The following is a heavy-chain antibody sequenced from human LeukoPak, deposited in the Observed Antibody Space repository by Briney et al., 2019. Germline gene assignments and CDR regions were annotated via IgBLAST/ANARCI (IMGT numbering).Heavy chain of an antibody. CDR1: GGSISSYY. D-gene: IGHD1-1*01. Sequence: SETLFLTCTVSGGSISSYYWSWIRQPPGKGLEWIGFIYYSGSTNYSPSLKSRVTISVDTSKNQFSLKLTSVTAADTAVYYCARHGNGAFDIWGQGTMVTVSS. CDR2: IYYSGST. CDR3: ARHGNGAFDI. V-gene: IGHV4-59*08. J-gene: IGHJ3*02.